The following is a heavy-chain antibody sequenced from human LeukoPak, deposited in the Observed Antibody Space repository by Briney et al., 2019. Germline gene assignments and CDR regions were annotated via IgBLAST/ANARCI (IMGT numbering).Heavy chain of an antibody. J-gene: IGHJ4*02. Sequence: SETLSLTCTVSGGSISSSTYYWGWIRQPPGKGLEWIGTIYYSGSTYYNASLKSRVTISVDTSKNQFSLKLSSVTAADTAVYYCARSGGTWSYNYWGQGTLVTVSS. D-gene: IGHD1-26*01. CDR3: ARSGGTWSYNY. CDR1: GGSISSSTYY. CDR2: IYYSGST. V-gene: IGHV4-39*07.